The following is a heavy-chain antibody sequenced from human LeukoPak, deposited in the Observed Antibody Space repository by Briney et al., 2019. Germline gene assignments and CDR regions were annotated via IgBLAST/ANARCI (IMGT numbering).Heavy chain of an antibody. CDR3: ARERTTYYYDSSGYPDWYFDL. J-gene: IGHJ2*01. Sequence: SETLSLTCTVSGGSISSGGYYWSWIRQHPGKGLEWIGYIYYSGSTYYNPSLKSRVTISVDTSKNQFSLKLSSVTAADTAVYYCARERTTYYYDSSGYPDWYFDLWGRGTLVTVSS. CDR2: IYYSGST. CDR1: GGSISSGGYY. D-gene: IGHD3-22*01. V-gene: IGHV4-31*03.